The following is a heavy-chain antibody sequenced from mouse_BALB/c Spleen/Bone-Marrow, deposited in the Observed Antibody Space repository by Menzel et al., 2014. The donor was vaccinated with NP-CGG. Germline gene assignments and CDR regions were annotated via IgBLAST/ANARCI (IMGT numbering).Heavy chain of an antibody. D-gene: IGHD2-1*01. CDR1: GYSFTGHT. J-gene: IGHJ2*01. Sequence: EVQGVESGPELVKPGASMKISCKTSGYSFTGHTMNWVKQSHGKNLEWIGLINPYNGGTSYNQKFKGEATLTVDKSSSTAYMELLSLTSEDSAVYFCAYGNFDYWGQGTTLTVSS. CDR3: AYGNFDY. V-gene: IGHV1-26*01. CDR2: INPYNGGT.